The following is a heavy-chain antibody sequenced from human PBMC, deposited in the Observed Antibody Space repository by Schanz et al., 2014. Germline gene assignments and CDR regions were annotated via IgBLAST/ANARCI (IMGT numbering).Heavy chain of an antibody. J-gene: IGHJ5*01. CDR2: IASGGSHT. Sequence: EVQLLESGGALEQPGGSLRLSCAASGITFSDYAMSWVRQAPGKGLEWVSTIASGGSHTFYADSVKGRFTISRDNAKNSVYLQMHSLRAEDTALYYCARDRDAGGYDSWGQGTLVTVSS. CDR1: GITFSDYA. D-gene: IGHD2-8*02. V-gene: IGHV3-21*01. CDR3: ARDRDAGGYDS.